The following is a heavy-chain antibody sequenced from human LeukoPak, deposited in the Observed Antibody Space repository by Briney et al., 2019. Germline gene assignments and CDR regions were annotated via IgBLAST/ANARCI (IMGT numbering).Heavy chain of an antibody. CDR2: ISGSGGST. CDR1: GFTFSNYA. J-gene: IGHJ4*02. CDR3: AKPRECEPREPLEY. D-gene: IGHD5-24*01. Sequence: GGSLRLSCAASGFTFSNYAMTWVRQAPGKGLEWVSTISGSGGSTYSADSVKGRFTISRDNSKNTLYLQMNSLRAEDTAVYSCAKPRECEPREPLEYWGQGTLVTVSS. V-gene: IGHV3-23*01.